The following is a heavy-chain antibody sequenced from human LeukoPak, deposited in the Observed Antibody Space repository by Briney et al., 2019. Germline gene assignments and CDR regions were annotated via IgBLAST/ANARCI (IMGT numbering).Heavy chain of an antibody. V-gene: IGHV3-30*18. CDR1: GFTFSSYG. J-gene: IGHJ4*02. CDR3: AKEGEWELLGGYFDY. Sequence: PGRSLRLSCAASGFTFSSYGMHWVRQAPGKGLEWVAVISYDGSNKYYADSVKGRFTISRDSSKNTLYLQMNSLRAEDTAVYYCAKEGEWELLGGYFDYWGQGTLVTVSS. D-gene: IGHD1-26*01. CDR2: ISYDGSNK.